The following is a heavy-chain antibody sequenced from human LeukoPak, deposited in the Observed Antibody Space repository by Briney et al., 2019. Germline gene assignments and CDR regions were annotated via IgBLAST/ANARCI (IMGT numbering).Heavy chain of an antibody. D-gene: IGHD1-1*01. CDR3: ARGRYAFDY. CDR2: NYYSGST. Sequence: SETLSLTCTVSGGSISGYYWTWIRQPPGKGLKYFGYNYYSGSTNYNPSAESRVTISVATSKNKSSLKLSSVTAADTVADYWARGRYAFDYWGQGTLGTVSS. CDR1: GGSISGYY. V-gene: IGHV4-59*01. J-gene: IGHJ4*02.